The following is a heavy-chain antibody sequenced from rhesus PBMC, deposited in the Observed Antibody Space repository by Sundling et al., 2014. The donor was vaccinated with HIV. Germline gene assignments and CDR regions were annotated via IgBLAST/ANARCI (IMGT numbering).Heavy chain of an antibody. Sequence: QVHLVQSGAEVKKPGTSVKVSCKASGYIFTSYYISWVRQAPGQVLEWMGWINPNNGHTVFAQKFQGRVTMTRDTSTSTAYMELNSLRSEDTAVYYCARVQVSDTSTFDFWGQESWSPSPQ. J-gene: IGHJ4*01. CDR2: INPNNGHT. CDR3: ARVQVSDTSTFDF. CDR1: GYIFTSYY. D-gene: IGHD3-40*01. V-gene: IGHV1-200*01.